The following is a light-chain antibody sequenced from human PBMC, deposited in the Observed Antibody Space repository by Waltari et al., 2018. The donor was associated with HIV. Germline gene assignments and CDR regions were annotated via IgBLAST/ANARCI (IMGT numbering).Light chain of an antibody. CDR3: SSYTSSGPRYVL. V-gene: IGLV2-14*03. Sequence: QSALTQPASVSGSPGQSITISCTGTSGDVGGYNFVSWYQKHTGKAPKLIIYNVNNRPSGVSIRFSGSRSANTASLTISGLQAEDEADYFCSSYTSSGPRYVLFGGGTRLTVL. CDR2: NVN. CDR1: SGDVGGYNF. J-gene: IGLJ2*01.